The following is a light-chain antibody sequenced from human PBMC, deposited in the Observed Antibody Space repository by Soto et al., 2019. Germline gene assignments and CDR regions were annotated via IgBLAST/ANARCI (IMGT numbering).Light chain of an antibody. CDR2: DAS. CDR1: QGIRDD. J-gene: IGKJ1*01. V-gene: IGKV1-17*01. CDR3: LQHNTSPRT. Sequence: DIQMTQSPSSLSASVGDRVTITCRASQGIRDDLAWYQQRPGKAPKRLIYDASSLQTGVPSRFRGSGSGTQFTLTISSLQPEDFATYYCLQHNTSPRTFGQGTKVEFK.